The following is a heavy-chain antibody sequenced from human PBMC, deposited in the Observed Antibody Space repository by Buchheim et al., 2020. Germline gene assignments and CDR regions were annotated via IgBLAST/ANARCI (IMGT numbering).Heavy chain of an antibody. V-gene: IGHV3-7*03. CDR2: IKQDGSEK. CDR1: GFTFSSYW. Sequence: EVQLVESGGGLVQPGGSLRLSCAASGFTFSSYWMSWVRQAPGKGLEWVANIKQDGSEKYYVDSVKGRFTISRDNAKNSLYLQMNSLRAEDTAVYYCARYGCSSTSCYKGLPYGMDVWGQGTT. CDR3: ARYGCSSTSCYKGLPYGMDV. J-gene: IGHJ6*02. D-gene: IGHD2-2*02.